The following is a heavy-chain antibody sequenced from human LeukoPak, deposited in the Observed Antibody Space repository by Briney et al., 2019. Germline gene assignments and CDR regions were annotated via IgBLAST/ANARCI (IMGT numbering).Heavy chain of an antibody. D-gene: IGHD3-10*01. CDR3: ARGPIIWFWDY. CDR1: GFTFSSYW. CDR2: IKQDGSEK. J-gene: IGHJ4*02. Sequence: PGGSLRPSCAASGFTFSSYWMSWVRQAPGKGLEWVANIKQDGSEKYYVDSVKGRFTISRDNAKNSLYLQMNSLRAEDTAVYYCARGPIIWFWDYWGQGTLVTVSS. V-gene: IGHV3-7*01.